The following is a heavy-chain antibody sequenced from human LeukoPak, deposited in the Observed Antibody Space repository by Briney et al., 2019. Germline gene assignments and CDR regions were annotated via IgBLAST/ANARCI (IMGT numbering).Heavy chain of an antibody. CDR2: ISSSGSTI. CDR1: GFTFSSYE. J-gene: IGHJ4*02. Sequence: GGSLRLSCAASGFTFSSYEMNWVRQAPGKGLEWVSYISSSGSTIYYADSVKGRFTISRDNAKNSLYLQMNSLRAEDTAVYYCARSDDLIYFDYWGQGTLVTVSS. V-gene: IGHV3-48*03. D-gene: IGHD3-3*01. CDR3: ARSDDLIYFDY.